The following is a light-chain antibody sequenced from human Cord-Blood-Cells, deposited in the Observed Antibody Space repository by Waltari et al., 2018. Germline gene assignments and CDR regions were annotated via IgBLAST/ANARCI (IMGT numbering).Light chain of an antibody. Sequence: DIQMTQSPSSLSASVGDRVTITCRASQSISSYLNWYQQKPGKAPKLLIYAASSLQSGVPSRFSGSGSGPDFTLTISSLQPEDFATYYFQQSYGTLWTFAQGTKVKSN. J-gene: IGKJ1*01. CDR2: AAS. CDR3: QQSYGTLWT. V-gene: IGKV1-39*01. CDR1: QSISSY.